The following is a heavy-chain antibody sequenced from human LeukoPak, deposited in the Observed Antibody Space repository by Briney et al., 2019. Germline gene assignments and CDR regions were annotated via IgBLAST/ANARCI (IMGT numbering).Heavy chain of an antibody. D-gene: IGHD5-24*01. CDR1: GYTFTSYG. J-gene: IGHJ4*02. V-gene: IGHV1-46*01. CDR3: ARDGGKNVEIDY. Sequence: ASVKVSCKASGYTFTSYGISWVRQAPGQGLEWMGIINPSGGSTSYAQKFQGRVTMTRDTSTSTVYMELSSLRSEDTAVYYCARDGGKNVEIDYWGQGTLVTVSS. CDR2: INPSGGST.